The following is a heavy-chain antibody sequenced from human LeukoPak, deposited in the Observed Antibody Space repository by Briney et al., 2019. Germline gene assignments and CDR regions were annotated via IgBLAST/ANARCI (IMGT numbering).Heavy chain of an antibody. CDR2: VSLSGLT. V-gene: IGHV4-4*02. CDR1: GGSITSTNW. J-gene: IGHJ4*02. CDR3: SRENGAFSPFGY. D-gene: IGHD2-8*01. Sequence: SGTLSLTCGVSGGSITSTNWWSWVRRPPGQGLEWIGEVSLSGLTNYNPSLSSRVIMALDTSKNHLSLHLASVTAADTAVYYCSRENGAFSPFGYWGQGYLVTVLS.